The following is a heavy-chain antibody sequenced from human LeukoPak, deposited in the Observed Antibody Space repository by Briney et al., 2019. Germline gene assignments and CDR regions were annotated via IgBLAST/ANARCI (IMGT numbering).Heavy chain of an antibody. D-gene: IGHD1-1*01. V-gene: IGHV1-2*02. CDR2: INSNSGTT. Sequence: ASVKVSCKTCGNTLGDCYIHWVRQAPGQGLEWMGWINSNSGTTNFAQRFQGRVTMTRDTSISTAYMILSRLRSDDMAVYYCERVPQYVYNEKVDLWGQGTLVTVSS. J-gene: IGHJ4*02. CDR1: GNTLGDCY. CDR3: ERVPQYVYNEKVDL.